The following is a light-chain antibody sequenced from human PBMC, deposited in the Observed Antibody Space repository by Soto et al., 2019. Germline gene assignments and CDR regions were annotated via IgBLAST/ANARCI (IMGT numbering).Light chain of an antibody. V-gene: IGKV3-20*01. CDR2: GSS. Sequence: EIVLTQSPGTLPLSPGERATLSCRASQSVTNTYLAWYQQKPGQAPRLLIFGSSIRATGLPDRFSGSGSGADFTLTISRLEPEDFAVYYCQQYGSSPYTFGQGTKVEIK. J-gene: IGKJ2*01. CDR1: QSVTNTY. CDR3: QQYGSSPYT.